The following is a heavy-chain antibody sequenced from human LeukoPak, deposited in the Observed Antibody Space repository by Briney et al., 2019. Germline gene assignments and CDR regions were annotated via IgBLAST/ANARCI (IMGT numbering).Heavy chain of an antibody. CDR2: IKQDGTEK. Sequence: GGSLRLSCAASGFTFSSYWMSWFRQAPGKGLEWVANIKQDGTEKYYVDSVKGRFTISRDNAKNSLYLQMYGLRADDTAVYYCARDKGADEGSKFDFWGQGTLVTVSS. V-gene: IGHV3-7*03. CDR1: GFTFSSYW. D-gene: IGHD1-26*01. CDR3: ARDKGADEGSKFDF. J-gene: IGHJ4*02.